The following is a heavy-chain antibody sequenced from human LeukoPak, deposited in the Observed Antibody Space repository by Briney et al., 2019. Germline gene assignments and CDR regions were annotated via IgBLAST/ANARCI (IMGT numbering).Heavy chain of an antibody. CDR2: ISSSGSTI. D-gene: IGHD4-17*01. CDR1: GFTFSDYY. Sequence: PGGSLRLSCAASGFTFSDYYMSWIRQPPGKGLEWVSYISSSGSTIYYADSVKGRFTISRDNAKNSLYLQMNSLRAEDTAVYYCASLDYDRASLDYWGQGTVVTVSS. CDR3: ASLDYDRASLDY. J-gene: IGHJ4*02. V-gene: IGHV3-11*01.